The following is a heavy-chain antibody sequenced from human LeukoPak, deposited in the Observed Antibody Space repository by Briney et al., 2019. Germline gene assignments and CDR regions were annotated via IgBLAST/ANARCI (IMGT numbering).Heavy chain of an antibody. J-gene: IGHJ4*02. D-gene: IGHD3-10*01. CDR2: IKPDGSGK. CDR1: GFAFSSYW. CDR3: ARDVSRDVSCYMG. Sequence: GGSLRLSCAASGFAFSSYWMTWVRQAPGKGLEWVANIKPDGSGKNYVDSVKGRFTISRDNAKNSLYLQMNSLRAEDTAVYHCARDVSRDVSCYMGWGQGTLVTVSS. V-gene: IGHV3-7*01.